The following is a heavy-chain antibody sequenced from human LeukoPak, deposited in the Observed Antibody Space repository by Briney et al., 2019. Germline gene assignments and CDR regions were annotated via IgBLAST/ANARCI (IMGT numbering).Heavy chain of an antibody. CDR2: IIPIFGTA. V-gene: IGHV1-69*13. Sequence: SVKVSCKASGGTFGSYAISWVRQAPGQGLEWMGEIIPIFGTANYAQKFQGRVTITADESTSTAYMELSSLRSEDTAVYYCARSEGDYYDSSGYYSSRFDYWGQGTLVTVSS. D-gene: IGHD3-22*01. CDR1: GGTFGSYA. CDR3: ARSEGDYYDSSGYYSSRFDY. J-gene: IGHJ4*02.